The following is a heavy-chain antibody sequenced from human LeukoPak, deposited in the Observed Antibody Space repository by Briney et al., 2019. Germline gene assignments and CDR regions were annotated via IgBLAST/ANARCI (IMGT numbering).Heavy chain of an antibody. CDR2: IYYSGST. CDR1: GGSISSRSYS. V-gene: IGHV4-39*01. D-gene: IGHD4-17*01. Sequence: SETLSLTCSVSGGSISSRSYSWGWVRQSPGKGLEWIASIYYSGSTYYNPSLKSRVTMSVDTSKNQFSLKLSSVTAADTAVYYCARHTPLYTVLYFDYWGQGTLVTVSS. CDR3: ARHTPLYTVLYFDY. J-gene: IGHJ4*02.